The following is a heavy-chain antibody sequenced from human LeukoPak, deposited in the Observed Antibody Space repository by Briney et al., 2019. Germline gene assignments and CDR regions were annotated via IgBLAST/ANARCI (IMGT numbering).Heavy chain of an antibody. CDR1: GFTFSSYS. V-gene: IGHV3-21*01. CDR2: ISSSRSYI. D-gene: IGHD3-22*01. J-gene: IGHJ4*02. CDR3: ARDYYDSSGQWYYFDY. Sequence: GGGLRLSCAASGFTFSSYSMKGVRQARGKGLEGGSSISSSRSYIYYADSLKGPFTISRDHPKNSLYLQMNSLRAEDTAVYYCARDYYDSSGQWYYFDYWGQGTLVTVSS.